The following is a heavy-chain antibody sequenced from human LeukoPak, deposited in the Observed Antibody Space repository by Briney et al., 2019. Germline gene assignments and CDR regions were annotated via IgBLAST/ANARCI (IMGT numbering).Heavy chain of an antibody. Sequence: ASVKVSCKASGYTFTSYDINCVRQATGQGREWVGWMNSKSGNRGYAQTFQGRVTMTRDTSISTAYMELSGLTSDDTAVYYCARARRPYGHYVAPAYWGQGTLVTVSS. D-gene: IGHD4-17*01. CDR3: ARARRPYGHYVAPAY. CDR1: GYTFTSYD. V-gene: IGHV1-8*01. J-gene: IGHJ1*01. CDR2: MNSKSGNR.